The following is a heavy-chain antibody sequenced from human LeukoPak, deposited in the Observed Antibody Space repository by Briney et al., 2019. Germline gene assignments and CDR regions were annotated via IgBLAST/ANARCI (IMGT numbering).Heavy chain of an antibody. J-gene: IGHJ5*02. D-gene: IGHD2-2*01. CDR3: ARDDCSSTSCQGWFDP. CDR1: GYTFTSYG. CDR2: ISAYNGNT. Sequence: ASVKVSCKASGYTFTSYGISWVRQAPGQGLEWMGWISAYNGNTNYVQKLKGRVTMTTDTSTSTAYMELRSLRSDDTAVYYCARDDCSSTSCQGWFDPWGQGTLVTVSS. V-gene: IGHV1-18*01.